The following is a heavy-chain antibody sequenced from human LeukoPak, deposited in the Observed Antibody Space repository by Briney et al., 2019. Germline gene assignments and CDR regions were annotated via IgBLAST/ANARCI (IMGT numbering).Heavy chain of an antibody. CDR1: GYTLTELS. V-gene: IGHV1-24*01. D-gene: IGHD4-17*01. Sequence: ASVKVSCKVSGYTLTELSMHWVRQAPVKGLEWMGGFDPEDGETIYAQKFQGRVTMTEDTSTDTAYMELSSLRSEDTAVYYCATLMTTVTLSFDYWGQGTLVTVSS. CDR3: ATLMTTVTLSFDY. J-gene: IGHJ4*02. CDR2: FDPEDGET.